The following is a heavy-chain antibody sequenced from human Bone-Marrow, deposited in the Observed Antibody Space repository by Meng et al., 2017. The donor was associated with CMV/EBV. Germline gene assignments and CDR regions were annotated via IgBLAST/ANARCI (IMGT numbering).Heavy chain of an antibody. CDR1: GGSISSGGYY. Sequence: SEPLSLTCTVSGGSISSGGYYWSWIRQHPGKGLEWIGYIYYSGSTYYNPSLKSRVTISVDTSKNQFSLKLSSVTAADTAVYYCARKYCSSTSCYGRWFDPWGQGTLVTVSS. D-gene: IGHD2-2*01. CDR2: IYYSGST. J-gene: IGHJ5*02. CDR3: ARKYCSSTSCYGRWFDP. V-gene: IGHV4-31*03.